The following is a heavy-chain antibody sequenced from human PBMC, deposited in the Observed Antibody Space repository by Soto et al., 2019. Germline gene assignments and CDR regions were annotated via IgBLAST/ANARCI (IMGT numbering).Heavy chain of an antibody. J-gene: IGHJ4*02. CDR1: GFTFSSYG. CDR2: ISSSSSYI. V-gene: IGHV3-21*01. D-gene: IGHD3-10*01. Sequence: GGSLRLSCAASGFTFSSYGMHWVRQAPGKGLEWVSSISSSSSYIYYADSVKGRFTISRDNAKNSLYLQMNSLRAEDTAVYYCARVADYGSGSTDDDWGQGTLVTVSS. CDR3: ARVADYGSGSTDDD.